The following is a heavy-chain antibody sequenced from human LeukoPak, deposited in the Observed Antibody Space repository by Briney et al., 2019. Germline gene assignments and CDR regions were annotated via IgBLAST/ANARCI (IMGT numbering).Heavy chain of an antibody. V-gene: IGHV3-23*01. D-gene: IGHD6-13*01. CDR2: ITGDASVT. CDR3: AKAYSTSLYGDAFHI. CDR1: GFTFRFYA. Sequence: GGSLRLPCAGSGFTFRFYAMTWVRQAPGKGLEWVSRITGDASVTYDADSVKGRFNISRDNSKNTLYRQLNSLRVEGTAVYYCAKAYSTSLYGDAFHIWSQGTMVTVSP. J-gene: IGHJ3*02.